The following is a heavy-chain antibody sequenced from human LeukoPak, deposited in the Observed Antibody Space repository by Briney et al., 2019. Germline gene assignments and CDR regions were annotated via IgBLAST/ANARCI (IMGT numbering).Heavy chain of an antibody. CDR1: QFTLSRNL. CDR3: TRYHLNY. CDR2: IFSNGDT. Sequence: PGGSLRHSRVEPQFTLSRNLTLCVRQAPGKGLEWVSLIFSNGDTHYADSVNRRFTISSDTSKITVSLQMNSLRVEDTAMYYCTRYHLNYWGQGTLVTVSS. V-gene: IGHV3-53*01. J-gene: IGHJ4*02.